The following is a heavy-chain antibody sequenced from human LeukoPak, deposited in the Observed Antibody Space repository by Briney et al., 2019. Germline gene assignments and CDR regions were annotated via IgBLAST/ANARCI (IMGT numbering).Heavy chain of an antibody. D-gene: IGHD3-16*02. CDR1: GYTFTSYD. Sequence: GASVKVSCKASGYTFTSYDINWVRQATGQGLEWMGWMNPNSGNTGYAQKFQGRVTMTRNTSISTAYMELSSLRSEDTAVYYCARGLPGHYDYVWGSYRYNWFDPWGQGTLVTVSS. J-gene: IGHJ5*02. CDR3: ARGLPGHYDYVWGSYRYNWFDP. CDR2: MNPNSGNT. V-gene: IGHV1-8*01.